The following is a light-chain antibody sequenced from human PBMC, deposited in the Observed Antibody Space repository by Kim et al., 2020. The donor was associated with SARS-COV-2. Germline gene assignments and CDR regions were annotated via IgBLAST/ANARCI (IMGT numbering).Light chain of an antibody. CDR2: KTS. V-gene: IGKV1-5*03. CDR1: ESSSYW. J-gene: IGKJ1*01. Sequence: ASMGDRVTITCRASESSSYWLAWYQQNPGKAPKLLIYKTSTLQSGVPSRFSGSGSGTDFTLTISGLQPDDFATYYCQHYNSYPWTFGQGTKVDIK. CDR3: QHYNSYPWT.